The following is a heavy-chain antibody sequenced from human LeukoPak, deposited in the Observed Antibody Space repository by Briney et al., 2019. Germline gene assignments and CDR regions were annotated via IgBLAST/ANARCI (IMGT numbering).Heavy chain of an antibody. V-gene: IGHV3-33*01. J-gene: IGHJ4*01. D-gene: IGHD4-11*01. Sequence: RGSLRLSCAASGFIFSHYGMHWVRQAPGKGLEWVAVIWSDGSNRFYAGSVKGRFTISRDNSQNTVFLQMNSLRVEDTAMYYCARDAQRGFDYSNSLEYWGHGTLVTVSS. CDR3: ARDAQRGFDYSNSLEY. CDR2: IWSDGSNR. CDR1: GFIFSHYG.